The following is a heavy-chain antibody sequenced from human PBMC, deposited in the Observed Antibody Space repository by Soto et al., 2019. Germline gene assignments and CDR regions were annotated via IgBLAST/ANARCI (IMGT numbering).Heavy chain of an antibody. CDR3: ASSVVSGSYLRYYYYGMDV. CDR2: INPNSGGT. J-gene: IGHJ6*02. Sequence: ASVKVSCKASGYTFTGYYMHWVRQAPGQGLEWMGWINPNSGGTNYAQKFQGWVTMTRDTSISTAYMELSRLRSDDTAVYYCASSVVSGSYLRYYYYGMDVWGQGTTVTVSS. CDR1: GYTFTGYY. D-gene: IGHD1-26*01. V-gene: IGHV1-2*04.